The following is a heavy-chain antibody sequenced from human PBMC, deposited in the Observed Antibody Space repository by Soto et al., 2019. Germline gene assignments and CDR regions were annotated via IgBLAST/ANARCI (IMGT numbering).Heavy chain of an antibody. CDR2: ISYDGSNK. CDR1: GFTFSSYG. V-gene: IGHV3-30*18. CDR3: AKDSGYSSSWYLDY. D-gene: IGHD6-13*01. Sequence: GGSLRLSCAASGFTFSSYGMHWVRQAPGKGLEWVAVISYDGSNKYYADSVKGRFTISRDNSKNTLYLQMNSLRAEDTAVYYCAKDSGYSSSWYLDYWGQGTLVTVSS. J-gene: IGHJ4*02.